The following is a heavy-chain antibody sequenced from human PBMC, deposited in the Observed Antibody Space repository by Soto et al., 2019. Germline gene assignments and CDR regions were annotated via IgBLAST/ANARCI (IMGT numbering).Heavy chain of an antibody. CDR2: INHGGTT. CDR3: ARAVPAAKWFDP. CDR1: GGSFSVYY. D-gene: IGHD2-21*02. V-gene: IGHV4-34*01. Sequence: SETLSLTCVVSGGSFSVYYWSWIRQSPGKGLEWIGEINHGGTTTYNPSLKSRVTISIDTSNNQFSLRLTSVTAADTAVYYCARAVPAAKWFDPWGQGTLVTVSS. J-gene: IGHJ5*02.